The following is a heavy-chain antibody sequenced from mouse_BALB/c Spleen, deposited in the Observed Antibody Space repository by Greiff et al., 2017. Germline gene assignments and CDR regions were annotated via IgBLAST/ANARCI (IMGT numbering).Heavy chain of an antibody. CDR2: ISSGGSYT. D-gene: IGHD4-1*01. V-gene: IGHV5-6-4*01. CDR1: GFTFSSYT. J-gene: IGHJ4*01. Sequence: VKLVESGGGLVKPGGSLKLSCAASGFTFSSYTMSWVRQTPEKRLEWVATISSGGSYTYYPDSVKGRFTISRDNAKNTLYLQMSSLKSEDTAMYYCTRVQNWVPYAMDYWGQGTSVTVSS. CDR3: TRVQNWVPYAMDY.